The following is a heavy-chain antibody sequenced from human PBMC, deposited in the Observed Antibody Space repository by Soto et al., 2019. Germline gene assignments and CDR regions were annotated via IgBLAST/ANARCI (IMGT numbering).Heavy chain of an antibody. CDR1: GGSISNYC. V-gene: IGHV4-59*01. D-gene: IGHD5-18*01. CDR2: VYYSGNT. CDR3: AREVDTDVWGLGFYDAFDI. Sequence: PSETLSLTCTISGGSISNYCWTWIRQTPGKGLEWIGYVYYSGNTNYNPSLKSRVSISVDMSKNQFSLELSSVTAADTAMYYCAREVDTDVWGLGFYDAFDIWGPGTKVTVSS. J-gene: IGHJ3*02.